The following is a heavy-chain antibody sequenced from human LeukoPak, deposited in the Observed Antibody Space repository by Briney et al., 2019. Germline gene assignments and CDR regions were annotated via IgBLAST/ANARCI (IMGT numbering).Heavy chain of an antibody. CDR2: INSDGSST. CDR3: ARAGVQQQLVPVYFDY. CDR1: GFTFSSYW. D-gene: IGHD6-13*01. V-gene: IGHV3-74*01. J-gene: IGHJ4*02. Sequence: PGGSLRLSCAASGFTFSSYWMHWVRQAPGKGLVWVSRINSDGSSTSYADSVKGRFTISRDNAKNTLYLQMNSLRAEDTAVYYCARAGVQQQLVPVYFDYWGQGTLVTVSS.